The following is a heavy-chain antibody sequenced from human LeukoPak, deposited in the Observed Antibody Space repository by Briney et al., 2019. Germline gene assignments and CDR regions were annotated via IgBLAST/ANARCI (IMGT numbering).Heavy chain of an antibody. CDR3: ARDGRVYYDSSGPGGY. Sequence: ASVTVSCKASGYTFTSYGISWVRQAPGPGLDWMGWISAYNGNTNYAQKLQGRVTITTDTSTSTAYMELRSLRSDDTAVYYCARDGRVYYDSSGPGGYWGQGTLVTVSA. J-gene: IGHJ4*02. V-gene: IGHV1-18*01. CDR2: ISAYNGNT. D-gene: IGHD3-22*01. CDR1: GYTFTSYG.